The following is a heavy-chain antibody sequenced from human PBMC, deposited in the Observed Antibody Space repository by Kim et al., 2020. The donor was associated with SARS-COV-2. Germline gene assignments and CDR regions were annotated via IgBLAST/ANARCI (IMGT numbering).Heavy chain of an antibody. J-gene: IGHJ6*02. CDR3: VRSPAAHYYYYGMDV. Sequence: ADFVEGRFSVSRDNSKNTLYLQMSSLRTDDTAIYYCVRSPAAHYYYYGMDVWGQGTTVTVSS. D-gene: IGHD6-25*01. V-gene: IGHV3-64D*06.